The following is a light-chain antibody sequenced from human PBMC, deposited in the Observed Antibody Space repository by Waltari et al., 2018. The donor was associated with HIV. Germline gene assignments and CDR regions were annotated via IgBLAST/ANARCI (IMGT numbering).Light chain of an antibody. CDR3: SSYTNINTVV. Sequence: QSALTQPASVSGSPGQSITMSCTGATSDVGAYDYVSWYQQHPGKAPKLIIYEVTNRPSGVSNRFSGSKSGIPASLTISGLQTEDEADYYCSSYTNINTVVFGGGTKLTVL. J-gene: IGLJ2*01. CDR2: EVT. V-gene: IGLV2-14*01. CDR1: TSDVGAYDY.